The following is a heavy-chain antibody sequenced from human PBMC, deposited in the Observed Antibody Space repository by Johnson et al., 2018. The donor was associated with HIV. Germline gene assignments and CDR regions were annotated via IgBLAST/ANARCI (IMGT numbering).Heavy chain of an antibody. J-gene: IGHJ3*02. CDR3: AKEGRYVEGAFDI. V-gene: IGHV3-30*04. D-gene: IGHD5-12*01. CDR2: ISYDGSNK. CDR1: GFSFSNYA. Sequence: QMQLVESGGGVVQPGRSLRLSCAASGFSFSNYAMHWVRQAPGKGLEWVAVISYDGSNKYYADSVKGRFTISRDNSKNTLYLQMNSLRAEDTAVYYCAKEGRYVEGAFDIWGQGTMVTVSS.